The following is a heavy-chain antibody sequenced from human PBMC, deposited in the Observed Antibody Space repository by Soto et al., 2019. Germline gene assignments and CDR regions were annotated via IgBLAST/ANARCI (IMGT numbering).Heavy chain of an antibody. Sequence: GESLKISCKGSGYSFTSYWISWVRQMPGKGLEWMGRIDPSDSYTNYSPSFQGHVTISADKSISTAYLQWSSLKASDTAMYYCATTGRYGWAYDYGMDVWGQGTTVTVSS. J-gene: IGHJ6*02. CDR1: GYSFTSYW. CDR2: IDPSDSYT. D-gene: IGHD2-8*02. CDR3: ATTGRYGWAYDYGMDV. V-gene: IGHV5-10-1*01.